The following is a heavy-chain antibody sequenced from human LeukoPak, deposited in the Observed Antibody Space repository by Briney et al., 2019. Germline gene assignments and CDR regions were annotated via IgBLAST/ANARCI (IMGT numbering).Heavy chain of an antibody. J-gene: IGHJ4*02. CDR1: GFTFSNAW. CDR3: TTAHGPGTDYYDIDAEDYEEHGDY. V-gene: IGHV3-15*01. Sequence: PGGSLRLSCAASGFTFSNAWMSWVRQAPGKGLEWVGRIKSKTDGGTTDYAAPVKGRFTISRDDSKNTLYLQMNSLKTEDTAVYYCTTAHGPGTDYYDIDAEDYEEHGDYWGQGTLVTVSS. CDR2: IKSKTDGGTT. D-gene: IGHD3-22*01.